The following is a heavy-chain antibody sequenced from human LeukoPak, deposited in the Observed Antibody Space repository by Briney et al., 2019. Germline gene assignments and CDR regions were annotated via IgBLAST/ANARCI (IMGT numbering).Heavy chain of an antibody. V-gene: IGHV4-34*01. CDR3: ARGLRSRNPIRTYYFDY. CDR1: GGSFSGYY. Sequence: SETLSLTCAVYGGSFSGYYWSWIRQPPGKGLEWIGETNHSGSTNYNPSLKSRVTISVDTSKNQFSLKLSSVTAADTAVYYCARGLRSRNPIRTYYFDYWGQGTLVTVSS. J-gene: IGHJ4*02. CDR2: TNHSGST.